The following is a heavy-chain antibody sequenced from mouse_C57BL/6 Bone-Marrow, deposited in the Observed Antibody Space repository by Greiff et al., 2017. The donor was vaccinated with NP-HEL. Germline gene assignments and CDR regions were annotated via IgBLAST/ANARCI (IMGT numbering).Heavy chain of an antibody. J-gene: IGHJ2*01. V-gene: IGHV14-4*01. CDR2: IDPENGDT. D-gene: IGHD1-1*01. CDR3: TKGITTVVVDY. CDR1: GFNIKDDY. Sequence: VQLQQSGAELVRPGASVKLSCTASGFNIKDDYMHWVKQRPEQGLEWIGWIDPENGDTEYASKFQGKATITADTSSNTAYLQLSSLTAEDTAVYYCTKGITTVVVDYWGQGTTLTVSS.